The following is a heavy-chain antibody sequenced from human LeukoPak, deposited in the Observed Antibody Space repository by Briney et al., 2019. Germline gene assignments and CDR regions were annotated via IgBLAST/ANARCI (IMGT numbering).Heavy chain of an antibody. J-gene: IGHJ4*02. Sequence: PGGSLRLSCEASGFTFSKAWMCWVRQAPGRGLECVGRIKSKTDGGTTDYAAPVKGRFTISRDDSKNTLFLQMNSLKAEDTAVYCCTSVRIVRTTTADFWGQGTLVTVSS. CDR1: GFTFSKAW. D-gene: IGHD1-26*01. CDR2: IKSKTDGGTT. CDR3: TSVRIVRTTTADF. V-gene: IGHV3-15*01.